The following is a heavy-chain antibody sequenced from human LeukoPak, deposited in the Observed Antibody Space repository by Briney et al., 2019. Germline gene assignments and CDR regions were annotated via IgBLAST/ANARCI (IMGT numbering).Heavy chain of an antibody. V-gene: IGHV4-59*08. J-gene: IGHJ4*02. CDR3: ARQGYWSGYYVFDY. Sequence: SSETLSLTCTVSGGSISNYYWSWIRQPPGEGLEYIGFIYYSGTTNYNPSLKSRVTISVDTSKNQFSLKLSSATAADTAVYYCARQGYWSGYYVFDYWGQGTLVTVSS. CDR2: IYYSGTT. CDR1: GGSISNYY. D-gene: IGHD3-3*01.